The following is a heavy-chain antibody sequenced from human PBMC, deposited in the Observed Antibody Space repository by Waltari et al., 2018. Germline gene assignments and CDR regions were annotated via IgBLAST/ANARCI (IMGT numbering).Heavy chain of an antibody. D-gene: IGHD2-2*02. CDR1: GGSFSGYY. CDR2: INHSGST. V-gene: IGHV4-34*01. J-gene: IGHJ4*02. CDR3: ARGNGGYCSSTSCYTPPYYFDY. Sequence: QVQLQQWGAGLLKPSETLSLTCAVYGGSFSGYYWRCIRQPPGQGLAWIGEINHSGSTNYNPSRKSRVTISVDTSKNQFSLKLSSVTAADTAVYYCARGNGGYCSSTSCYTPPYYFDYWGQGTLVTVSS.